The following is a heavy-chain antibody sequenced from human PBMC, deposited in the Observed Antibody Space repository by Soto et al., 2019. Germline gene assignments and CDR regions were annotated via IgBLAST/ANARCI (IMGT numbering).Heavy chain of an antibody. J-gene: IGHJ3*02. CDR1: GYPVTAYY. Sequence: QLHLVQSGAVVKKPGASVTVSCSASGYPVTAYYMHWVRQAPGRGLEWMGGINPATGAAKYTQTLLGRVTMTGDTSTSTVLRELSGLTSEDTAVFYYARGGGVGVAGSAAFDMWGQGTLVTVSS. V-gene: IGHV1-2*02. D-gene: IGHD3-3*01. CDR3: ARGGGVGVAGSAAFDM. CDR2: INPATGAA.